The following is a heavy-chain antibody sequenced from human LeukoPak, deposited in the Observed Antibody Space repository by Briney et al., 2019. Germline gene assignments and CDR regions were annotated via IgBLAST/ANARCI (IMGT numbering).Heavy chain of an antibody. V-gene: IGHV3-23*01. CDR1: GLTFSNYG. CDR3: ARRGDLVVSVSGVSPNTYFFDY. Sequence: GGSLRLSCAASGLTFSNYGLSWVRQTPGKGLERVAGISPGGGTTYHADSVKGRFTISRDNSMRTLYLQMNSLRAEDSAIHYRARRGDLVVSVSGVSPNTYFFDYWGRGTQVTVSS. D-gene: IGHD3-3*02. J-gene: IGHJ4*02. CDR2: ISPGGGTT.